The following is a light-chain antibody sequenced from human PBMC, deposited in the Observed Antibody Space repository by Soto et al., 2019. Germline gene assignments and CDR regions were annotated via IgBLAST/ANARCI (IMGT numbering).Light chain of an antibody. CDR3: KSYAGSNTYV. J-gene: IGLJ1*01. V-gene: IGLV2-8*01. CDR2: EVV. CDR1: KNDIGLYDF. Sequence: QSVLTQPPSASGSPGQSVTISCTGTKNDIGLYDFVSWYQHHPGKAPRLIIYEVVQRPSGVPDRFSASKSGNTASLTVSGLQAADEADYFCKSYAGSNTYVFGSGTKVTVL.